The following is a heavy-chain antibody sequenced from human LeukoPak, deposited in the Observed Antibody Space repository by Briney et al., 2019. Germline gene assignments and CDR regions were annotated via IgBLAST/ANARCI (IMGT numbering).Heavy chain of an antibody. Sequence: GGSLRLSCAASGFTFSSYGMHWVRQAPGKGLEWVAFIRYDGSNKYYADSVKGRFTISRDNSKNTLYLQMNSLRAEDTAVYYCARHRPYGSGSYYNYYYYYMDVWGKGTTVTISS. D-gene: IGHD3-10*01. J-gene: IGHJ6*03. CDR3: ARHRPYGSGSYYNYYYYYMDV. V-gene: IGHV3-30*02. CDR2: IRYDGSNK. CDR1: GFTFSSYG.